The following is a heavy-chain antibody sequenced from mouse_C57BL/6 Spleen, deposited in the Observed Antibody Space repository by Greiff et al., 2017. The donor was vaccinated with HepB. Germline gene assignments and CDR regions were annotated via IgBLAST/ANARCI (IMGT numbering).Heavy chain of an antibody. CDR3: ARTEGYYWYFDV. CDR1: GFSLTSYG. V-gene: IGHV2-2*01. CDR2: IWSGGST. Sequence: QVQLQQSGPGLVQPSQSLSITCTVSGFSLTSYGVHWVRQSPGKGLEWLGVIWSGGSTDYNAAFISRLSISKDNSKSQVFFKMNSLQADDTAIYYCARTEGYYWYFDVWGTGTTVTVSS. D-gene: IGHD2-2*01. J-gene: IGHJ1*03.